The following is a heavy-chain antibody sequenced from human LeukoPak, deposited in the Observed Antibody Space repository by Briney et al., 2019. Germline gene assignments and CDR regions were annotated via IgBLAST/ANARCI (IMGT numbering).Heavy chain of an antibody. V-gene: IGHV3-23*01. J-gene: IGHJ3*02. Sequence: GGSLRLSCTASGLTYAKYAMTWVRQAPGKGLEWVSAISGSGGTTYYADSVKGRFTISRDNSKNTLYLQMNSLSAEDTAVYYCAKGVGATSGRAFDIWGQGTMVTVSS. CDR2: ISGSGGTT. CDR3: AKGVGATSGRAFDI. CDR1: GLTYAKYA. D-gene: IGHD1-26*01.